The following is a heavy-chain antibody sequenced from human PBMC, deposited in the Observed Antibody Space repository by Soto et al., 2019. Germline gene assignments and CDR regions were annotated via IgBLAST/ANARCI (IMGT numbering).Heavy chain of an antibody. J-gene: IGHJ4*02. CDR2: IYYSGST. CDR1: GVSISSGGYY. D-gene: IGHD4-4*01. Sequence: SETLSLTCTVSGVSISSGGYYWSWIRQHPGKGLEWIGYIYYSGSTYYNPSLKSRVTISVDTSKNQFSLKLSSVAAADTAVYNCARHSNRNYGLYYFDYWGLGALVTVSS. CDR3: ARHSNRNYGLYYFDY. V-gene: IGHV4-31*03.